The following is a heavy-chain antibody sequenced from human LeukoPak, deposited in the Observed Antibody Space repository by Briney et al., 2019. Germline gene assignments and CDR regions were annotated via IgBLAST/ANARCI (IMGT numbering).Heavy chain of an antibody. J-gene: IGHJ5*02. CDR2: IKQDGSEK. CDR3: AREGAAADPNWFDP. D-gene: IGHD6-13*01. Sequence: PGGSLRLSCAASGFTFSSYWMSWVRQAPGKGLEWVANIKQDGSEKYYVDSVKGRFTISRDNAKNSLYLQMSSLRAEDTAVYYCAREGAAADPNWFDPWGQGTLVNVSS. V-gene: IGHV3-7*01. CDR1: GFTFSSYW.